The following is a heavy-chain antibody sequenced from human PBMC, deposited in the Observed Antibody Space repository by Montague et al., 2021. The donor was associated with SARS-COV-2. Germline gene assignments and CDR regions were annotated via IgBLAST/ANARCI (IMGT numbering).Heavy chain of an antibody. V-gene: IGHV3-23*03. J-gene: IGHJ4*02. Sequence: SLRLSCAASGFTFSSYAMSWVRQAPGKGLEWVSVIYCGGSSTYYADSVKGRFTISRDNSKNTLYLQMNSLRAEDTAVYYCARSRGIRYDSSGYYYPIDYWGQGTLVTVSS. CDR2: IYCGGSST. CDR1: GFTFSSYA. D-gene: IGHD3-22*01. CDR3: ARSRGIRYDSSGYYYPIDY.